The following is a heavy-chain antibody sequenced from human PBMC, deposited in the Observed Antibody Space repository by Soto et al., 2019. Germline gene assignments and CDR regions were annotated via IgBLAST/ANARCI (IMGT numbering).Heavy chain of an antibody. D-gene: IGHD6-6*01. J-gene: IGHJ6*02. V-gene: IGHV3-21*01. Sequence: PGGSLRLSCAASGFTFSSYSMNWVRQAPGKGLEWVSSINSGSFSINYADSVKGRFSISRDKAQNSLHLQMNNLRAEDTAVYYCARNESSNIYAMDVCGQGTTVAVYS. CDR3: ARNESSNIYAMDV. CDR1: GFTFSSYS. CDR2: INSGSFSI.